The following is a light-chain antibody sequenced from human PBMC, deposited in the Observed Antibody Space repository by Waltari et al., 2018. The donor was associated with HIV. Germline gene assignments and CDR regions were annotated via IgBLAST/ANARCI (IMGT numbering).Light chain of an antibody. J-gene: IGLJ2*01. CDR2: HDT. V-gene: IGLV3-21*01. CDR3: QVWDTNTDQYVI. CDR1: NIGRKS. Sequence: SYVLPQSPSVSVAPGKTARITCGGQNIGRKSVKWYQRQPGPAPVMVIYHDTDRPSGIPDRFSGSNSEDTATLTIRRVEAGDEADYYCQVWDTNTDQYVIFGGGTNLAV.